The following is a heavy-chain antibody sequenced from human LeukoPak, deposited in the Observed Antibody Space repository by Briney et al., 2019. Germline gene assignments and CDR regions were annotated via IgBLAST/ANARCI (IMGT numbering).Heavy chain of an antibody. Sequence: GGSLRLSCAASGFTFSSYAMSWVRQAPGKGLEWVSAISGSGGSTYYADSVKGRFTISRDNSKNTLYLQMNSLRAEDTAVYYCAKDFTGTYYYGSGNYYWGQGTLVTVSS. CDR2: ISGSGGST. CDR3: AKDFTGTYYYGSGNYY. J-gene: IGHJ4*02. D-gene: IGHD3-10*01. CDR1: GFTFSSYA. V-gene: IGHV3-23*01.